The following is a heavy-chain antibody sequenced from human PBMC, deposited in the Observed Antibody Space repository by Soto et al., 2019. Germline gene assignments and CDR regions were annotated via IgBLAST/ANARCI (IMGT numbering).Heavy chain of an antibody. D-gene: IGHD3-3*01. CDR2: ISAYKGNT. CDR1: GYTFTSYG. Sequence: ASVKVSCKASGYTFTSYGISWVRQAPGQGLEWMGWISAYKGNTNYAQKLQGRVTMTTDTSTSTAYMELRSLRSDDTAVYYCAIDYDFWSGYSHWFDPWGQGTLVTVSS. V-gene: IGHV1-18*04. J-gene: IGHJ5*02. CDR3: AIDYDFWSGYSHWFDP.